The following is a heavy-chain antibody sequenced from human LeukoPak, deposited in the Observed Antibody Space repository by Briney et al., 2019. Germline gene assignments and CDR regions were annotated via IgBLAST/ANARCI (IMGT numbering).Heavy chain of an antibody. Sequence: GGSLRLSCAASGFTFSSYWMHWVRQAPGKGLVWVSRINTDGSSTTYADSVKGRFTISRDNAKKTLYQQMNSLRAEDTAVYYCARDAYSSSPKPDYWGQGTLVTVSS. CDR1: GFTFSSYW. CDR2: INTDGSST. CDR3: ARDAYSSSPKPDY. J-gene: IGHJ4*02. V-gene: IGHV3-74*01. D-gene: IGHD6-6*01.